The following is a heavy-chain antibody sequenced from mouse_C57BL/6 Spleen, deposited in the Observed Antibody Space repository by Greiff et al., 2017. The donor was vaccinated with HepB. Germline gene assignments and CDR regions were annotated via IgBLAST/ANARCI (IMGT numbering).Heavy chain of an antibody. CDR2: ISYDGSN. CDR3: AREGYYGRPYWYFDV. CDR1: GYSITSGYY. V-gene: IGHV3-6*01. Sequence: ESGPGLVKPSQSLSLTCSVTGYSITSGYYWNWIRQFPGNKLEWMGYISYDGSNNYNPSLKNRISITRDTSKNQFFLKLNSVTTEDTATYYCAREGYYGRPYWYFDVWGTGTTVTVSS. J-gene: IGHJ1*03. D-gene: IGHD1-1*01.